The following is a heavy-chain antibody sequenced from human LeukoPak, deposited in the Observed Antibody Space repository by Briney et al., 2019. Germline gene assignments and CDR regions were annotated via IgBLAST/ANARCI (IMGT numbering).Heavy chain of an antibody. D-gene: IGHD3-3*01. J-gene: IGHJ4*02. CDR3: AREATWSAYNFDY. V-gene: IGHV3-7*01. CDR2: IKQDGSEK. Sequence: PGGSLRLSCAVSGITFSSFWMSWVRQAPGKGLEWVANIKQDGSEKYYVDSVKGRFTISRDNAKNSLYLQMNSLRAEDTAVYYCAREATWSAYNFDYWGRGTLVTVSS. CDR1: GITFSSFW.